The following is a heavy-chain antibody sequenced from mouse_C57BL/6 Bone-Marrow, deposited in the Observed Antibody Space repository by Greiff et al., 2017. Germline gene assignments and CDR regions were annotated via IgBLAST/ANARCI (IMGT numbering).Heavy chain of an antibody. CDR2: INYDGSST. V-gene: IGHV5-16*01. Sequence: EVQVVESEGGLVQPGSSMKLSCTASGFTFSDYYMAWVRQVPEKGLEWVANINYDGSSTYYLDSLKSRFLISRDNEKNILYLQMKSRKAEDTDTYYCARDPRGGGAMDYWGQGTSVTVSS. CDR3: ARDPRGGGAMDY. J-gene: IGHJ4*01. CDR1: GFTFSDYY. D-gene: IGHD3-3*01.